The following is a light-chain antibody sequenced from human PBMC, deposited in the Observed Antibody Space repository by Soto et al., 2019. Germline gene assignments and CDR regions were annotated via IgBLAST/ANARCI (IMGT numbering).Light chain of an antibody. CDR3: CSYAGSYIYV. Sequence: QSALTQPRSVSGSLGQSVTISCTGTSGDVGGYNYVSWYQQSPGRAPKLMIYDVSQRPSGVPDRFSGSKSGNTASLTISGLLAEDEADYYCCSYAGSYIYVFGTGTKVTVL. CDR1: SGDVGGYNY. J-gene: IGLJ1*01. V-gene: IGLV2-11*01. CDR2: DVS.